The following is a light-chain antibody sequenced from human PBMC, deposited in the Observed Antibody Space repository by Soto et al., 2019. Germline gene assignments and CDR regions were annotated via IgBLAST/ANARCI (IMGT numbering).Light chain of an antibody. CDR3: HHYNKWPLWT. V-gene: IGKV3-15*01. CDR1: QSVSSN. Sequence: EIVMTQSPATLSVSPGERATLSCRASQSVSSNLAWYQQKPGQAPRLLIYGASTRATGIPARFSGSGSGTEFTLTISGLQSEDFAVYYCHHYNKWPLWTFGQGTKWISN. CDR2: GAS. J-gene: IGKJ1*01.